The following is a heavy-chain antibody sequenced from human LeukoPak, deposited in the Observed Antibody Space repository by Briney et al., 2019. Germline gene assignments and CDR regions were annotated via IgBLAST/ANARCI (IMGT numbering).Heavy chain of an antibody. D-gene: IGHD3-22*01. Sequence: SETLSLTCTVSGDSISNHYWGWVRQPAGKGLEWIGRIHTSGSTNYNPSLKSRVTLSVDTAKNQFSLKLTSVTAADTAVYYCARARWGYDSSGYLGANYYFDYWGQGTLVTVSS. CDR1: GDSISNHY. CDR3: ARARWGYDSSGYLGANYYFDY. V-gene: IGHV4-4*07. CDR2: IHTSGST. J-gene: IGHJ4*02.